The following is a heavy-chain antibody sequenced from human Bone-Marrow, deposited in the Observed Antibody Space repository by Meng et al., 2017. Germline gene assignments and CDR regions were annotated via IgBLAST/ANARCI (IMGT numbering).Heavy chain of an antibody. CDR3: ARGPTTMAHDFDY. J-gene: IGHJ4*02. V-gene: IGHV4-34*01. D-gene: IGHD4-11*01. CDR1: GGSFSDYY. Sequence: QRLLGGAGLLKPAATLSPTCVVSGGSFSDYYWSWIRQPPGKGLEWIGEINHSGSTNYNPSLESRATISVDTSQNNLSLKLGSVTAADSAVYYCARGPTTMAHDFDYWGQGTLVTVSS. CDR2: INHSGST.